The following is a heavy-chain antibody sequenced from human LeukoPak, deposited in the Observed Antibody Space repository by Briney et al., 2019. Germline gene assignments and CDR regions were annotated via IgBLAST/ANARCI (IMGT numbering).Heavy chain of an antibody. J-gene: IGHJ4*02. CDR2: INHSGST. V-gene: IGHV4-34*01. D-gene: IGHD6-13*01. CDR3: AVIAAAPDFDY. CDR1: GGSFSGYY. Sequence: PSETLSLTCAVYGGSFSGYYWSWIRQPPGKGLEWIGEINHSGSTNYNPSLKSRVTISVDTSKNQFSLKLSSVTAADTAVYYCAVIAAAPDFDYWGQGTLVTVSS.